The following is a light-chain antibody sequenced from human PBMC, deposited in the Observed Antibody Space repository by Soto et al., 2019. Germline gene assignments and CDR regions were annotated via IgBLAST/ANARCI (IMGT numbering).Light chain of an antibody. CDR3: QQYNSYSLWT. V-gene: IGKV1-5*03. Sequence: DIQLTQSPSFLSASVGDRVTISCGSSQGISSYLAWYQHKPGKAPNLLIYKASTLASGVPSRFSGSGSGTEFTLTISSLQPDDFATYYCQQYNSYSLWTFGQGTKVDI. J-gene: IGKJ1*01. CDR1: QGISSY. CDR2: KAS.